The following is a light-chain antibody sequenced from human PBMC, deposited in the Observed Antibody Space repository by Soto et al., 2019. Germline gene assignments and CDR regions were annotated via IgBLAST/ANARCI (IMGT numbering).Light chain of an antibody. CDR1: QGIGST. J-gene: IGKJ1*01. CDR2: DAS. CDR3: QQYRT. V-gene: IGKV3-15*01. Sequence: EIVMTQSPATLSVSPGEGATLSCRASQGIGSTLAWYQHKPGQTPRLLIYDASTRATGVPARFSGSGSGTDFTLTISRLEPEDFAVYYCQQYRTFGQGTKVDIK.